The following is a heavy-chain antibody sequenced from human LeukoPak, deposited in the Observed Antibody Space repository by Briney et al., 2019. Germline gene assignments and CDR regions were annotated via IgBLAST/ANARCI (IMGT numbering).Heavy chain of an antibody. CDR3: ARGGDYKNDY. V-gene: IGHV3-74*01. D-gene: IGHD4-17*01. Sequence: GGSLRLSCAASGFTFSSYWMHWVRHTPGKGLVWVSRINGAGSSISYADSVKGRVTISRDNAKNTLYLQMNNLRAEDTAVYYCARGGDYKNDYWGQGTLVTVSS. J-gene: IGHJ4*02. CDR1: GFTFSSYW. CDR2: INGAGSSI.